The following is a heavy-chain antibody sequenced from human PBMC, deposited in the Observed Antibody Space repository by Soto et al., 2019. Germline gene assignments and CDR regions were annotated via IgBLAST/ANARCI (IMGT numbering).Heavy chain of an antibody. V-gene: IGHV3-30*03. CDR1: GFTFSSYG. CDR2: ISYDGSNK. Sequence: QVQLVESGGGVVQPGRSLRLSCAASGFTFSSYGMHWVRQAPGKGLEWVAVISYDGSNKYYADSVKGRFTISRDNSKNTLYLQMNSLRAEDTAVYYCASLNDAFDIWGQGTMVTVSS. CDR3: ASLNDAFDI. J-gene: IGHJ3*02.